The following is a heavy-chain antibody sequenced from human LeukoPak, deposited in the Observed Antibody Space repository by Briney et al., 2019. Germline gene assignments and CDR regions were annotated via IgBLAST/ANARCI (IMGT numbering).Heavy chain of an antibody. Sequence: SSVKVSCKASGYTFTGYYMHWVRQAPGQRLEWLGWINPNSGGTNYVQKFQGRVTMTRDTSISTAYMELSRLRSDDTAVYYCARELVVVAATSFDPWGQGTLVTVSS. J-gene: IGHJ5*02. CDR3: ARELVVVAATSFDP. CDR2: INPNSGGT. V-gene: IGHV1-2*02. CDR1: GYTFTGYY. D-gene: IGHD2-15*01.